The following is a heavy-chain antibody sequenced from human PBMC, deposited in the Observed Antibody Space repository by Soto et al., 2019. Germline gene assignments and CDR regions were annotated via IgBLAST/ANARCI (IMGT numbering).Heavy chain of an antibody. CDR1: GDSVSSNSAA. D-gene: IGHD6-19*01. Sequence: SQTLSLTCAISGDSVSSNSAAWNWIRQSPSRGLEWLGRTYYRSKWYNDYAVSVKSLITINPDTSKNQFSLQLNSVTPEDTAVYYCARATIAVATARDYYYYGMDVWDQGTTVTVSS. CDR3: ARATIAVATARDYYYYGMDV. J-gene: IGHJ6*02. V-gene: IGHV6-1*01. CDR2: TYYRSKWYN.